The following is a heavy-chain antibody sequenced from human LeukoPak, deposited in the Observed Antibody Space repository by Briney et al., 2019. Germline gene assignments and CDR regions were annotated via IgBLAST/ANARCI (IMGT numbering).Heavy chain of an antibody. CDR3: ARVWFFGFDY. CDR1: GFSFSGYW. V-gene: IGHV3-7*01. J-gene: IGHJ4*02. CDR2: INQDGSAQ. Sequence: GGSLRLSCTASGFSFSGYWMSWVRQAPGKGLEWAANINQDGSAQYYVDSVKGRFTISRDNAKNSLYLQMNSLRAEDTAVYYCARVWFFGFDYWGQGTLVTVSS. D-gene: IGHD2-21*01.